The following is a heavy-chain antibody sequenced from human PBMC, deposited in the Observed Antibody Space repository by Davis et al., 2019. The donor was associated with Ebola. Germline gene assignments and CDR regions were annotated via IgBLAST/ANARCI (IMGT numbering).Heavy chain of an antibody. CDR1: GFTFSNHA. CDR3: ARALHDEVLDY. V-gene: IGHV3-30*04. D-gene: IGHD1-1*01. J-gene: IGHJ4*02. CDR2: TSHNERER. Sequence: PGGSLRLSYVASGFTFSNHAMHWVRQAPGKGLEWVAVTSHNERERFYGESVQGRFTISRDNSENVLYLQMDSLRPDDTAIYFCARALHDEVLDYWGQGTPVTVSS.